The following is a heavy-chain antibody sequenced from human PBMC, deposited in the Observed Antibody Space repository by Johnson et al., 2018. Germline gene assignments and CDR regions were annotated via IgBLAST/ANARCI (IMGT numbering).Heavy chain of an antibody. V-gene: IGHV3-30*03. D-gene: IGHD4-17*01. CDR1: GFTFSSYG. CDR3: ARSQSAYYGDYVGAEYFQH. J-gene: IGHJ1*01. Sequence: VQLVESGGGVVQPGRSLRLSCAASGFTFSSYGMHWVRQAPGKGLEWVAVISYDGSNKYYADSVKGRFTISRDNSKNTLYLQMNSLRAEETAVYYCARSQSAYYGDYVGAEYFQHWGQGTLVTVSS. CDR2: ISYDGSNK.